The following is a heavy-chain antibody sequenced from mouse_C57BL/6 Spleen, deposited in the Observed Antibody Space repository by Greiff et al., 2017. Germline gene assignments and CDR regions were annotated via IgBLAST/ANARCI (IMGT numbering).Heavy chain of an antibody. CDR2: IYPRSGNT. V-gene: IGHV1-81*01. CDR1: GYTFTSYG. Sequence: VQLQQSGAELARPGASVKLSCKASGYTFTSYGISWVKQRTGQGLEWIGEIYPRSGNTYYNEKFKGKATLTADKSSSTASMELRSLTSEDSAVYFCARTLYYDYEGFDYWGQGTTLTVSS. CDR3: ARTLYYDYEGFDY. D-gene: IGHD2-4*01. J-gene: IGHJ2*01.